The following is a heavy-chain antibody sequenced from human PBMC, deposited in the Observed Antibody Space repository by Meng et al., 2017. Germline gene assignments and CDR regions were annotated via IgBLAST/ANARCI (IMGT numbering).Heavy chain of an antibody. D-gene: IGHD2-2*01. CDR3: RLRDEVVPAVLFDY. Sequence: QEQLVQSGAEVKKPGSTVKVSCKASGGTCSSYAISWVRQAPGQGLEWMGGIIPIFGTADYAQKFQGRVTITADESTSTAYMELSSLRSEDTETVRGRLRDEVVPAVLFDYWGQGTLVTVSS. J-gene: IGHJ4*02. V-gene: IGHV1-69*01. CDR2: IIPIFGTA. CDR1: GGTCSSYA.